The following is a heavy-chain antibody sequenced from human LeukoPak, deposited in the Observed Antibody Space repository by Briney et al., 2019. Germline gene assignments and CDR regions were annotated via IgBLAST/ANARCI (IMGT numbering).Heavy chain of an antibody. J-gene: IGHJ4*02. CDR1: GFTFSSYS. Sequence: GGSLRLSCAASGFTFSSYSMSWVRQAPGKGLEWVANIKHGASEKYYVDSVEGRFTISRDDAKNSLYLEMNSLRVEDTAVYYCARGYGSGSYTPTKNWGQGVLVTVSS. D-gene: IGHD3-10*01. CDR2: IKHGASEK. CDR3: ARGYGSGSYTPTKN. V-gene: IGHV3-7*04.